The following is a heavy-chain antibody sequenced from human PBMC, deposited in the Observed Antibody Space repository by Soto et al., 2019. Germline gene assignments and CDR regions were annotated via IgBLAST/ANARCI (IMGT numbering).Heavy chain of an antibody. CDR2: IYHSGST. D-gene: IGHD6-13*01. J-gene: IGHJ4*02. Sequence: SETLSLTCTVSGGSVSSGSYYWSWIRQSPGKGLEWIGCIYHSGSTNYNPSLKSRVTISVDKSKNQFSLKLSSVTAADTAVYYCARAAMGGSSWPFDYWGQGTLVTVSS. CDR3: ARAAMGGSSWPFDY. CDR1: GGSVSSGSYY. V-gene: IGHV4-61*01.